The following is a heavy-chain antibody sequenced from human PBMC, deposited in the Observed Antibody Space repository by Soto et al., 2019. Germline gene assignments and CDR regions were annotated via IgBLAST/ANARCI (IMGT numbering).Heavy chain of an antibody. Sequence: TGGSLRLSCAASGFTFDDYAMHWVRQAPGKGLEWVSGINWNSGSIGYADSVKGRFTISRDNAKNSLYLQMNSLRTEDTALYYCAKGYNYDRSGNPDYWGQGTLVTAPQ. V-gene: IGHV3-9*01. D-gene: IGHD3-22*01. CDR1: GFTFDDYA. CDR2: INWNSGSI. CDR3: AKGYNYDRSGNPDY. J-gene: IGHJ4*02.